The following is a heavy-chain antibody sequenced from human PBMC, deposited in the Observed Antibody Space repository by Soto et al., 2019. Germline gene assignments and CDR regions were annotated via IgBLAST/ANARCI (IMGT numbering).Heavy chain of an antibody. CDR1: VYSVTSYW. CDR2: IDPSDSYT. CDR3: SRPSHSVHVATILPYYGMDF. J-gene: IGHJ6*02. V-gene: IGHV5-10-1*01. D-gene: IGHD5-12*01. Sequence: ESMHISCTGSVYSVTSYWISWVRQMPGKGLEWMGRIDPSDSYTNYSPSFQVHGTISADKSISTAYLQWSILKASDTAMYYCSRPSHSVHVATILPYYGMDFCRQGTKVIVS.